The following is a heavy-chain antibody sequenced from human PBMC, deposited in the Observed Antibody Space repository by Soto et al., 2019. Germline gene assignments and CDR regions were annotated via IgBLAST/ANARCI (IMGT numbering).Heavy chain of an antibody. D-gene: IGHD2-2*01. CDR3: AKYRGYCSSTSCRDAFDI. CDR2: ISGSGGST. Sequence: GGSLRLSCAASGFTFSSYAMSWVRQAPGKGLEWVSAISGSGGSTYYADSVKGRFTISRDNSKNTLYLQMNSLRAEDTAVYYCAKYRGYCSSTSCRDAFDIWGQGTMVTVSS. V-gene: IGHV3-23*01. J-gene: IGHJ3*02. CDR1: GFTFSSYA.